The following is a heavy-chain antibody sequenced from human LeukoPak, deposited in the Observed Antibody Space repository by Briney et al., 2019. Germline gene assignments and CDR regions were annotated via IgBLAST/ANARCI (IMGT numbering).Heavy chain of an antibody. Sequence: GGSLRLSCAASDFTFRTYAMTWVRQAPGKGLEWVSAISDSGSNTFYADSVKGRFTISRDNSKNTLYVQMNSLRAEDTAVYYCAKSQFGGVFDGFDIWGQGTMVTVSS. CDR2: ISDSGSNT. V-gene: IGHV3-23*01. D-gene: IGHD3-16*01. CDR3: AKSQFGGVFDGFDI. J-gene: IGHJ3*02. CDR1: DFTFRTYA.